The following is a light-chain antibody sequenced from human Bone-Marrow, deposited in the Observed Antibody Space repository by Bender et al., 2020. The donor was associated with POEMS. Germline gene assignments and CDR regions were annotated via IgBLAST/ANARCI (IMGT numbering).Light chain of an antibody. CDR1: ELGDKY. Sequence: SYELTQPPSVSVSPGQTASLTCSGDELGDKYAFWYQQKPGQSPVLVIYQDNMRPSGIPERFSGSNSGNTATLTISGTQAMDEADYYCCSYTSRSTLVFAGGTKLTVL. CDR2: QDN. J-gene: IGLJ3*02. CDR3: CSYTSRSTLV. V-gene: IGLV3-1*01.